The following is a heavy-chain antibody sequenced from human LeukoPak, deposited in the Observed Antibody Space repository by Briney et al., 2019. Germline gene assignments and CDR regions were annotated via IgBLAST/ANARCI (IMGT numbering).Heavy chain of an antibody. CDR1: GFTFSSYS. V-gene: IGHV3-30-3*01. J-gene: IGHJ6*02. D-gene: IGHD4-11*01. Sequence: WGSLRLSCAASGFTFSSYSMHWVRQAPGKGLEWVAVISYDGSNKYYADSVKGRFTNSRDNSKNTLYLQMNSLRAEDTAVYYCARGAQTTDYYGMDVWGQGTTVTVSS. CDR3: ARGAQTTDYYGMDV. CDR2: ISYDGSNK.